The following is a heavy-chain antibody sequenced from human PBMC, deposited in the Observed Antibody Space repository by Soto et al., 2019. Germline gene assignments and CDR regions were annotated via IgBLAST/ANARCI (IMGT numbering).Heavy chain of an antibody. Sequence: GGSLRLSCAASGFTFDYYWMHWVRQAPGKGLVWVSRVLSVGTTTTYADSVKGRFTISRDNARNTLSLQMSSLRAEDTAIYYCARGDRGGFDLWGHGTVVTVSS. CDR3: ARGDRGGFDL. CDR2: VLSVGTTT. D-gene: IGHD3-10*01. CDR1: GFTFDYYW. V-gene: IGHV3-74*01. J-gene: IGHJ3*01.